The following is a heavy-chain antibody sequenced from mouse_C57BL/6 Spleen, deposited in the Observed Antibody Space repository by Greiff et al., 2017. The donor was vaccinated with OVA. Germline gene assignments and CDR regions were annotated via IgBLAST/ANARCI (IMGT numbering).Heavy chain of an antibody. CDR1: GYSITSGYY. CDR2: ISYDGSN. V-gene: IGHV3-6*01. Sequence: EVQLQESGPGLVKPSQSLSLTCSVTGYSITSGYYWNWIRQFPGNKLEWMGYISYDGSNNYNPSLKNRISITRDTSKNQFFLKLNSVTTEDTATYYCARAVVGFDYWGQGTTLTVSS. D-gene: IGHD1-1*01. CDR3: ARAVVGFDY. J-gene: IGHJ2*01.